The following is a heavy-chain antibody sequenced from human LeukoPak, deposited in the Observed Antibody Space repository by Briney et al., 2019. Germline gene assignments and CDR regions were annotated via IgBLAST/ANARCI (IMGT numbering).Heavy chain of an antibody. CDR1: GLTVSSNF. D-gene: IGHD6-19*01. Sequence: GTSLRLSCAATGLTVSSNFMSWVRQAPGKGLEWVSVIYGGGSTYYADSVKGRFTISRDTPKNTLYLQMNSLRVEDTAVYYCASWPGGWYGEDSWGQGTLVTVSS. CDR3: ASWPGGWYGEDS. CDR2: IYGGGST. V-gene: IGHV3-53*01. J-gene: IGHJ4*02.